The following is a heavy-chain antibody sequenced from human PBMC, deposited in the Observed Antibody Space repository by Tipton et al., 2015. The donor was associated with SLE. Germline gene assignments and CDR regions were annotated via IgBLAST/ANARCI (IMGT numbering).Heavy chain of an antibody. CDR2: IHDSGAT. Sequence: TLSLTCTVSGGSIRSGDYYWGWIRQHPGKGLEWIGDIHDSGATFYNPSLRSRSALSLDTSQNQFSLRLTAATAADTAIYYCARHPGASFDFWGQGILVTVSS. CDR3: ARHPGASFDF. V-gene: IGHV4-31*03. CDR1: GGSIRSGDYY. J-gene: IGHJ4*02.